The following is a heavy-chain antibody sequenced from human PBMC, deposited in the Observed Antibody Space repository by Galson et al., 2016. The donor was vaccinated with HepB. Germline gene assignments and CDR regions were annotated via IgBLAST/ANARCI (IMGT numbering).Heavy chain of an antibody. V-gene: IGHV3-66*01. CDR1: GFTVSDNY. J-gene: IGHJ4*02. D-gene: IGHD3-22*01. CDR3: ATDTRIYYYDSSGYAY. CDR2: IYSGGSA. Sequence: SLRLSCAASGFTVSDNYMSWVRQAPGKGLEWVSVIYSGGSAYYADSVKGRFSISRDNSRNRVFLQMNSLRAEDTAVYFCATDTRIYYYDSSGYAYWGQGTLVTVSS.